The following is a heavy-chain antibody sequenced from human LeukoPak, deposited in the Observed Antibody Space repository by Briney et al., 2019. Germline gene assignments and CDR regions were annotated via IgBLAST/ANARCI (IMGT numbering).Heavy chain of an antibody. CDR3: ASGGWYRGY. CDR2: INHRGST. D-gene: IGHD2-15*01. V-gene: IGHV4-34*01. Sequence: PSETLSLTCAVYGGSFSGYYWTRIRQTPGKGLEWIGEINHRGSTNYNPSLESRVTISVDTSKNHFSLDLPSVTAADTAVYYCASGGWYRGYWGQGTLVTVSS. J-gene: IGHJ4*02. CDR1: GGSFSGYY.